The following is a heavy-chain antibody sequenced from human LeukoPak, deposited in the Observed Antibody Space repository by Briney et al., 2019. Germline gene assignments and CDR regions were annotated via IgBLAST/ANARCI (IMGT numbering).Heavy chain of an antibody. CDR2: IIPIFGTA. D-gene: IGHD3-22*01. Sequence: SVKVSCKASGGTFSSYAISWVRQAPGQGLEWMGGIIPIFGTANYAQKFQGRVTITADESTSTAYMELSSLRSEDTAVYYCARAPTTYYYDSSGYFVYWGQGTLVTVSS. V-gene: IGHV1-69*13. CDR1: GGTFSSYA. CDR3: ARAPTTYYYDSSGYFVY. J-gene: IGHJ4*02.